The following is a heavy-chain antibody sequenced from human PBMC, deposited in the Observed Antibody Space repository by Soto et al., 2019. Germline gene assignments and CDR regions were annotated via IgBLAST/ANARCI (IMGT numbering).Heavy chain of an antibody. D-gene: IGHD2-2*01. CDR2: ISGYNGET. CDR1: GYTLTSYG. Sequence: GASVKVSCKASGYTLTSYGIIWVRQAPGQGLEWMGWISGYNGETKYAQKLQGRVTMTTDTSTSTAYMELRSLRSDDTAVYYCARSPSGTFFDFDYWGQGTLVTVS. CDR3: ARSPSGTFFDFDY. V-gene: IGHV1-18*01. J-gene: IGHJ4*02.